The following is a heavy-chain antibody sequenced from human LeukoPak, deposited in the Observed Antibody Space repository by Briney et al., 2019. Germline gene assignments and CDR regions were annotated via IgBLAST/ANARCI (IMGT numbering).Heavy chain of an antibody. CDR3: ARDPRGSYYYYGMDV. CDR1: GFTLSSYA. J-gene: IGHJ6*04. CDR2: ISYDGSNK. V-gene: IGHV3-30*04. Sequence: GGSLRLSCAASGFTLSSYAMHWVRQAPGKGLEWVAVISYDGSNKYYADSVKGRFTISRDNSKNTLYLQMNSLRAEDTAVYYCARDPRGSYYYYGMDVWGKGTTVTVSS. D-gene: IGHD5-12*01.